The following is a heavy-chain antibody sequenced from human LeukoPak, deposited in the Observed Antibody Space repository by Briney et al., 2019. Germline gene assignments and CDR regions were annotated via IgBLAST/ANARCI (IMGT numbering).Heavy chain of an antibody. CDR3: ARTAEGYCSSTSCYKILDYYYYMDV. CDR1: GYTFTSYG. Sequence: ASVKVSCKASGYTFTSYGISWVRQAPGQGLEWMGWISAYNGNTNYAQKLQGRVTMTTDTSTSTAYMELRSLRSDDTAVYYCARTAEGYCSSTSCYKILDYYYYMDVWGKGATVTVSS. D-gene: IGHD2-2*02. J-gene: IGHJ6*03. V-gene: IGHV1-18*01. CDR2: ISAYNGNT.